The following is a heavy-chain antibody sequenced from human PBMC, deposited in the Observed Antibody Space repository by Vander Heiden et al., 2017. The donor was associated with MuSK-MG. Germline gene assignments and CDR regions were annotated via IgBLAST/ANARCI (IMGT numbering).Heavy chain of an antibody. D-gene: IGHD3-16*01. CDR1: GITISSYT. J-gene: IGHJ4*02. CDR2: VSSRSVYI. V-gene: IGHV3-21*06. Sequence: EVQLVESGGGLVKPGGSLRLSCAASGITISSYTMNWVRQAPGKRLEWVSSVSSRSVYIYYADSVRGRFTISRDNAENSLHLEMNSLRAEDTAVYYCATQHMGAMGHWGQGTLGTVSS. CDR3: ATQHMGAMGH.